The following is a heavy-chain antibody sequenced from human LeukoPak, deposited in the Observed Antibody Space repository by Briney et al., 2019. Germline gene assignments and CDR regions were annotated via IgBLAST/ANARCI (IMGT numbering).Heavy chain of an antibody. J-gene: IGHJ6*03. D-gene: IGHD5-24*01. CDR1: GYYISSGYY. CDR2: IYHSGTT. Sequence: PSETLSLTCSVSGYYISSGYYWGWIRQPPGKGLEWIGSIYHSGTTYYNPSLKSRVTISVDTSKNQFSLKPSSVTAAETAVYYCAREGRYRYGYNEYHSYMDIWGKGTTVTVSS. V-gene: IGHV4-38-2*02. CDR3: AREGRYRYGYNEYHSYMDI.